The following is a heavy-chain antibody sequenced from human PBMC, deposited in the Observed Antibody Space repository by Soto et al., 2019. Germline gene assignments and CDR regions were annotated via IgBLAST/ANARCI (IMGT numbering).Heavy chain of an antibody. Sequence: DVQLVESGGGVVQPGGSLRLSCAASGFAFFSYSMSWVRQAPGNGPEWVSFVSETARFTYSADSVKGRFTISRDNSKDTVYLEMNSLRAEDTGVYFSARVGQLSASLYYFDFWGQGTLVTVSS. CDR2: VSETARFT. CDR1: GFAFFSYS. CDR3: ARVGQLSASLYYFDF. V-gene: IGHV3-23*04. D-gene: IGHD1-1*01. J-gene: IGHJ4*02.